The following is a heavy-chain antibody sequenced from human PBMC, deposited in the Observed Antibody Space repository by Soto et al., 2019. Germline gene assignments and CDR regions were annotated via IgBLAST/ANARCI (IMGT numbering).Heavy chain of an antibody. V-gene: IGHV4-59*01. CDR1: GGSISSYY. D-gene: IGHD2-15*01. Sequence: SETLSLTCTVSGGSISSYYWIWIRQPPGKGLEWIGYIYYSGSTNYNPSLKSRVTISVDTSKNQFSLKLSSVTAADTAVYYCARGPIGGYYYYGMDVWGQGTTVTVSS. CDR3: ARGPIGGYYYYGMDV. J-gene: IGHJ6*02. CDR2: IYYSGST.